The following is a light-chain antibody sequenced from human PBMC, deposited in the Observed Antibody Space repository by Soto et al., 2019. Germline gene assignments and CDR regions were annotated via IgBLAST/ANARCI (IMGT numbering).Light chain of an antibody. CDR3: QLYGRSPRQIT. CDR2: LGS. J-gene: IGKJ5*01. Sequence: EIVMNQSQLTRPVTPGGPPSISCMSSQSLLHSNGYNYLDWYLQKPGQSPQLLIYLGSNRASGVPDRFSGSGSGTDCTLTISRLESEDFAVYYCQLYGRSPRQITFGQGTRLEFK. CDR1: QSLLHSNGYNY. V-gene: IGKV2-28*01.